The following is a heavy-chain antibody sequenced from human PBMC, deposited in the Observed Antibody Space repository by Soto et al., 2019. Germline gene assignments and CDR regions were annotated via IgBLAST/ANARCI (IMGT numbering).Heavy chain of an antibody. Sequence: ASVKVSWKASGYTFTTSAIHWGRQAPGQRLEWMGWINVGNGNAKYSQKFQGRVTITRDTSASAAYMELRSLRSEDTAVYYWARDPYTSGWHHDAFDIWGQGTLVTVSS. CDR1: GYTFTTSA. CDR3: ARDPYTSGWHHDAFDI. CDR2: INVGNGNA. J-gene: IGHJ3*02. D-gene: IGHD6-19*01. V-gene: IGHV1-3*01.